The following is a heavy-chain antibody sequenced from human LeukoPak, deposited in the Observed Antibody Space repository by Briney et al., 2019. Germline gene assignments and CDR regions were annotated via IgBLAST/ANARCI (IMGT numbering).Heavy chain of an antibody. Sequence: PGGSLRLSCAASGFTFSSYGMHWVRQAPGKGLEWVAVISYDGSNKYYADSVKGRFTTSRDNSKNTLYLQMNSLRAEDTAVYYCAKDPARHCSGGSCYSPVDYWGQGTLVTVSS. CDR1: GFTFSSYG. CDR2: ISYDGSNK. D-gene: IGHD2-15*01. V-gene: IGHV3-30*18. CDR3: AKDPARHCSGGSCYSPVDY. J-gene: IGHJ4*02.